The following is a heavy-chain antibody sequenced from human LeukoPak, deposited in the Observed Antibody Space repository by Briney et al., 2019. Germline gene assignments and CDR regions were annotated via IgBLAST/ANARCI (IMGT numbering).Heavy chain of an antibody. D-gene: IGHD2-15*01. Sequence: ASVKLSCKASGGTFSSYAISWLRQAPGQGLERMGGIIPIFGTANYAQKFPGRVTITTAESTSTAYMELSSLRSEDTAVYYCAVQGRYCSGGSCYYFDYWGQGTLVTVSS. V-gene: IGHV1-69*05. CDR3: AVQGRYCSGGSCYYFDY. CDR1: GGTFSSYA. CDR2: IIPIFGTA. J-gene: IGHJ4*02.